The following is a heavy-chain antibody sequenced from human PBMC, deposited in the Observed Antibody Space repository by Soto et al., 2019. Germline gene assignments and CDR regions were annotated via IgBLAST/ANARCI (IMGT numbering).Heavy chain of an antibody. CDR2: INHSGST. J-gene: IGHJ3*02. CDR1: GGSFSGYY. CDR3: ARDRTTYYYDSSGYYSLFLRAAFDI. Sequence: SETLSLTCAVYGGSFSGYYWSWSRQPPGQGLEWIGEINHSGSTNYNPSLKSRVTISVDTSKNQFSLKLSSVTAADTAVYYCARDRTTYYYDSSGYYSLFLRAAFDIWGQGTMVTVSS. D-gene: IGHD3-22*01. V-gene: IGHV4-34*01.